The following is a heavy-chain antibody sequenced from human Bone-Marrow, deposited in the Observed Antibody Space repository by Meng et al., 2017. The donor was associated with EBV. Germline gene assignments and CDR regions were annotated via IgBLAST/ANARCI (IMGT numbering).Heavy chain of an antibody. CDR2: LIPMSDAP. V-gene: IGHV1-69*01. J-gene: IGHJ4*02. D-gene: IGHD3-10*01. CDR1: GGTFRSDA. CDR3: ASESGRGFTPDY. Sequence: VEWVQAGAGVKEPGASGKVSCKTSGGTFRSDAISWVRQAPGQGLEWMGGLIPMSDAPHYAQKFQGRVTITADESTSTHYMDLSGLRSEDTAVYYCASESGRGFTPDYWGQGTLVTVSS.